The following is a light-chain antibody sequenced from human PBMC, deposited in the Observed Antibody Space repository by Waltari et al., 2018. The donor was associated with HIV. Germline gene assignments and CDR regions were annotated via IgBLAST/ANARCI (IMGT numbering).Light chain of an antibody. J-gene: IGKJ2*01. CDR2: WAS. Sequence: SPDSLTVSLGERATINCKSNQTLFYSSNNKNYLAWYQQKPRQPPKLLIYWASSRESGVPDRFSGSGSVTNFSLTITSLQAEDVAIYYCQQYFNTPYTFGRGTKVEI. CDR3: QQYFNTPYT. V-gene: IGKV4-1*01. CDR1: QTLFYSSNNKNY.